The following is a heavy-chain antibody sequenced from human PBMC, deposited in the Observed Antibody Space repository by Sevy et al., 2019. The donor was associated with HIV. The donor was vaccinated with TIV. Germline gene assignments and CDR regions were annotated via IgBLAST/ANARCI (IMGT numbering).Heavy chain of an antibody. CDR3: ARKYDSSGYFDY. V-gene: IGHV3-23*01. D-gene: IGHD3-22*01. CDR1: GFTFSNYA. J-gene: IGHJ4*02. Sequence: GGSLRLSCAASGFTFSNYAMNWVRQAPGKGLEWVSGVSGSGGSGKKTNYADSVKGRFTISRDDSKNSLDLQLNSLRAEDTAIYYCARKYDSSGYFDYWGQGTLVTVSS. CDR2: VSGSGGSGKKT.